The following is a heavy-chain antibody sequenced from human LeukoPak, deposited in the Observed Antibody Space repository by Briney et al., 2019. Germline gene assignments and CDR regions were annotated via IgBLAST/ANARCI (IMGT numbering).Heavy chain of an antibody. D-gene: IGHD6-19*01. Sequence: GGSLRLSCEASGFAFSFFAMSWLRQAPGKGLEWVSTINANSGTRSYAASVRGRFTISRDNSENTLYLQLNTLRADDTAVYYRAKPISGGLAVTADWFAPWGQGTLVVVSS. J-gene: IGHJ5*01. CDR3: AKPISGGLAVTADWFAP. CDR1: GFAFSFFA. CDR2: INANSGTR. V-gene: IGHV3-23*01.